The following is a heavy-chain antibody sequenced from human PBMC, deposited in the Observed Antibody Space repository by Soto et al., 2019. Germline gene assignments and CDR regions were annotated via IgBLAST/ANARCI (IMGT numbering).Heavy chain of an antibody. Sequence: GGSLILSCAASGFTFSSSWMHWVRQAPGKGLVWVSRINSGASTTNYADSVKGRFTISRDNAKNTLYLQMDSLTAEDTAVYYCARGPSGWFGYDYWGQGTLVTVSS. D-gene: IGHD6-19*01. CDR1: GFTFSSSW. CDR2: INSGASTT. CDR3: ARGPSGWFGYDY. V-gene: IGHV3-74*01. J-gene: IGHJ4*02.